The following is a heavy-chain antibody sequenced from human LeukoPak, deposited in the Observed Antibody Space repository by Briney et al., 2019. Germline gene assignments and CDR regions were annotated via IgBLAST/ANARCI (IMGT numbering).Heavy chain of an antibody. J-gene: IGHJ4*02. D-gene: IGHD6-19*01. CDR3: ARDKRHSSGWYDY. Sequence: SETLSLTCTVSGGSISSYYWSWIRQPPGKGLEWIGYIYYSGSTNYNPSLKSRVTISVGTSKNQFSLKLSSVTAADTAVYYCARDKRHSSGWYDYWGQGTLVTVSS. V-gene: IGHV4-59*01. CDR2: IYYSGST. CDR1: GGSISSYY.